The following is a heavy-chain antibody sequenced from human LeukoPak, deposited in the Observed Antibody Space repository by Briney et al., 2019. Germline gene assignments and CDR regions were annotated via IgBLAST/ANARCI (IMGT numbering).Heavy chain of an antibody. V-gene: IGHV1-18*01. CDR2: ISAYNGNT. D-gene: IGHD2-15*01. CDR3: ARDSYCSGGSCYLFDY. CDR1: GYTFTSYG. Sequence: ASVKVSCKASGYTFTSYGISWVRQAPGQGLEWMGWISAYNGNTNYAQKLQGRVTMTTDTSTSTAYMELRSLRSDDTAVYYCARDSYCSGGSCYLFDYWGQGTRVTVSS. J-gene: IGHJ4*02.